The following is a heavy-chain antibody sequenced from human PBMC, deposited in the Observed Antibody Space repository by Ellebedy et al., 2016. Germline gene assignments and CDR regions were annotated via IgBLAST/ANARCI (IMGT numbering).Heavy chain of an antibody. J-gene: IGHJ6*03. V-gene: IGHV1-46*01. D-gene: IGHD3-10*01. CDR1: GYTLTTYF. Sequence: ASVKVSCKASGYTLTTYFMHWVRQAPGQGLEWMGIINPSGGNTTYAQKFQGRVTMTRDTSTTTVYMELSSLRSEDTAVYFCARDQAGPNYYGSGSYSSGYQYMELWGKGTTVTVSS. CDR3: ARDQAGPNYYGSGSYSSGYQYMEL. CDR2: INPSGGNT.